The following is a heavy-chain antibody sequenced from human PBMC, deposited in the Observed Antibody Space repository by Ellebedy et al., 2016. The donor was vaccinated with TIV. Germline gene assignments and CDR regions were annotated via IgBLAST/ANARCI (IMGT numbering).Heavy chain of an antibody. CDR1: GGSISSYY. CDR2: IYYSGST. Sequence: GSLRLSXTVSGGSISSYYWSWIRQPPGKGLEWIGYIYYSGSTNYNPSLKSRVTISVDTSKNQFSLKLSSVTAADTAVYYCARVETQQLVTPGYWGQGTLVTVSS. D-gene: IGHD6-13*01. J-gene: IGHJ4*02. V-gene: IGHV4-59*01. CDR3: ARVETQQLVTPGY.